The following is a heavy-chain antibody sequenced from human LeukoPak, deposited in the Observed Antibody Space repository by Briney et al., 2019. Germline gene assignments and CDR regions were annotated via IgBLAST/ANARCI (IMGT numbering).Heavy chain of an antibody. V-gene: IGHV3-7*01. J-gene: IGHJ4*02. D-gene: IGHD5-18*01. Sequence: QSGVSLRLSCAASGFTFSNNWMTWVRQAPGKGLEWVANINQDESQKYYVDSVKGRFTISRDNAKNSLYLNMNSLRAEDTAVYYCARDPHTALDYWGQGTLVTVSS. CDR2: INQDESQK. CDR1: GFTFSNNW. CDR3: ARDPHTALDY.